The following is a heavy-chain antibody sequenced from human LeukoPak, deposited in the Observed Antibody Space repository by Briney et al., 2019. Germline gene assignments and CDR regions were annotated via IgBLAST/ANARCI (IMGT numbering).Heavy chain of an antibody. D-gene: IGHD3-22*01. CDR2: ISSSGSTI. J-gene: IGHJ4*02. V-gene: IGHV3-48*03. CDR3: ARDPGDYYDSSGYRSSRGTFDY. CDR1: GFTFSSYE. Sequence: PGGSLRLSCAASGFTFSSYEMNWVRQAPGKGLEWVSYISSSGSTIYYADSVKGRFTISSDNAKNSLYLQMNSLRAEDTAVYYCARDPGDYYDSSGYRSSRGTFDYWGQGTLVTVSS.